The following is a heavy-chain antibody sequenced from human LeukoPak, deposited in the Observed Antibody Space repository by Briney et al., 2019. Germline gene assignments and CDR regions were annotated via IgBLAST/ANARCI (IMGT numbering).Heavy chain of an antibody. CDR3: ARQDYWGWFAP. CDR2: IYPDGST. CDR1: GTSITNYY. J-gene: IGHJ5*02. Sequence: SETLSLTCTVSGTSITNYYWAWIRQAPGKGLEWIGYIYPDGSTKYNPSLKSRGAISVDTSNNQFSLKVTSMTAADTAVYYCARQDYWGWFAPWGQGTLVIVSS. D-gene: IGHD3-16*01. V-gene: IGHV4-4*09.